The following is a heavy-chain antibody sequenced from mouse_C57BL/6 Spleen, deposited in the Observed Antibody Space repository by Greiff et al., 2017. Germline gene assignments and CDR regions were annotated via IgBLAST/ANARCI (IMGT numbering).Heavy chain of an antibody. V-gene: IGHV7-3*01. CDR2: IRNKANGYTT. Sequence: EVQGVESGGGLVQPGGSLSLSCAASGFTFTDYYMSWVRQPPGKALEWLGFIRNKANGYTTEYSASVKGRFTISRDNSQIILYLQMNALRAEDSATYYCARSSTVAGAMDYWGQGTSVTGSS. CDR1: GFTFTDYY. J-gene: IGHJ4*01. CDR3: ARSSTVAGAMDY. D-gene: IGHD1-1*01.